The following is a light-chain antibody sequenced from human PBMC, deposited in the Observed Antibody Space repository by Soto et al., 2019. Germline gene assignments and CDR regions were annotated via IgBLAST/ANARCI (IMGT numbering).Light chain of an antibody. V-gene: IGLV1-40*01. CDR2: ANS. J-gene: IGLJ3*02. Sequence: QSVLTQPPSVSGAPGQRVTISCTGSSSNIGAGYDVQWYQQLPGTAPRLLIHANSNRPSGVPDRLSGSKSGTSGSLAITGLQVEDEGDYYCQSYDNSLSGLVVGGGTKLTVL. CDR1: SSNIGAGYD. CDR3: QSYDNSLSGLV.